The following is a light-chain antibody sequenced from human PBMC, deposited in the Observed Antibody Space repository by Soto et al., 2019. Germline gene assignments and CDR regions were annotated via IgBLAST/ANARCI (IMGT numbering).Light chain of an antibody. Sequence: IVLTQSPGTLSLSPGERATLSCRASQSVSSSDLAWYQQKPGQAPRLLIYEASNRSTGIPARFSGSGSGTDFTLTISSLEPEDFAVYYCQQCGSSPWTFGQGTKVDIK. CDR1: QSVSSSD. J-gene: IGKJ1*01. CDR3: QQCGSSPWT. V-gene: IGKV3-20*01. CDR2: EAS.